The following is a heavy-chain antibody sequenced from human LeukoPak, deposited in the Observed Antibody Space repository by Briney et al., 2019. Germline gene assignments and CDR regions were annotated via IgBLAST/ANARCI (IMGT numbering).Heavy chain of an antibody. J-gene: IGHJ5*01. CDR3: ARDFGTSEWFLDWFDS. CDR1: GGSIGRYY. Sequence: SGTLSLTCTVSGGSIGRYYWSWLRQPAGKGLEWIGRVHASGTTDYNPSLRSRVTMSVDTSKNQFSLKLNFVTAADTAIYHCARDFGTSEWFLDWFDSWGQGTLVTVSS. V-gene: IGHV4-4*07. CDR2: VHASGTT. D-gene: IGHD3-3*01.